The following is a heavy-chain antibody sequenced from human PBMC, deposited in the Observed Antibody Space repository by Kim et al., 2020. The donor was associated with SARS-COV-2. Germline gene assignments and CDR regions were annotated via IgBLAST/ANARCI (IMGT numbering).Heavy chain of an antibody. CDR3: ATVPHGRLWFEN. CDR1: GGSLSGYY. V-gene: IGHV4-34*01. Sequence: SETLSLTCAVYGGSLSGYYWSWIRQPPGKGLEWIGEINLSGSTHYNPSLKSRLTISVDTSKNQFSLKLNSVTAADTAVYYCATVPHGRLWFENWGQGTLVTVSS. D-gene: IGHD3-10*01. CDR2: INLSGST. J-gene: IGHJ4*02.